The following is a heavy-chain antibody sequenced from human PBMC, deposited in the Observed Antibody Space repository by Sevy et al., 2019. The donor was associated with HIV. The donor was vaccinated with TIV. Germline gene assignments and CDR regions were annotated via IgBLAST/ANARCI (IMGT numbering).Heavy chain of an antibody. CDR1: GYTLTELS. Sequence: ASVKVSCKVSGYTLTELSLHWVRQAPGKGLEWMGGFDPEDGETIYEQKFQGRVTMTEDTSTDTAYMELSSLRSEDTAVYYCATGPVTTLNFDYWGQGTLVTVSS. D-gene: IGHD4-17*01. CDR3: ATGPVTTLNFDY. CDR2: FDPEDGET. J-gene: IGHJ4*02. V-gene: IGHV1-24*01.